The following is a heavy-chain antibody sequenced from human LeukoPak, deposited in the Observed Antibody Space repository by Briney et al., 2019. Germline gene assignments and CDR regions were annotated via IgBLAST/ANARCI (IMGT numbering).Heavy chain of an antibody. CDR2: IYSGDSDT. CDR3: ARSKLLWFGELSNYDAFDI. V-gene: IGHV5-51*01. D-gene: IGHD3-10*01. CDR1: GYSFTSYW. Sequence: GESLKISCKGSGYSFTSYWIAWVRQMPGKGLEWMGIIYSGDSDTRYSPSFQGQVTISADKSISTAYLQWSSLKASDTAMFYCARSKLLWFGELSNYDAFDIWGQGTMVTVSS. J-gene: IGHJ3*02.